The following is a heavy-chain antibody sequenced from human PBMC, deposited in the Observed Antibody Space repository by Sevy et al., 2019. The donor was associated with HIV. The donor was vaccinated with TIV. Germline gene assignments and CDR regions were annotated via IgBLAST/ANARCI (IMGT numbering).Heavy chain of an antibody. D-gene: IGHD2-15*01. J-gene: IGHJ6*02. V-gene: IGHV3-48*01. Sequence: GGSLRLSCAASGFTFSSYSINWVRQAPGKGLEWVSYISGSDTTIYYADSVKGRFTISRDNAKNSLYLQMNSLRVEDTAVYYCARGVAALPGYYYGMDVWGQWTTVTVSS. CDR3: ARGVAALPGYYYGMDV. CDR1: GFTFSSYS. CDR2: ISGSDTTI.